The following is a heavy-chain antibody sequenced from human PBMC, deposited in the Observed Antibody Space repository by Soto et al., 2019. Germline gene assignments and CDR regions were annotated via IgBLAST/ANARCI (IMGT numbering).Heavy chain of an antibody. Sequence: PGGSLRLSCAASGFTFSNAWMSWVRQAPGKGLEWVGRIKSKTDGGTTDYAAPVKGRFTISRDDSKNTLYLQMNSLKTEDTAVYYCTTVWPPWLELYYFDYWGQGTLVTVSS. J-gene: IGHJ4*02. V-gene: IGHV3-15*01. CDR1: GFTFSNAW. CDR2: IKSKTDGGTT. CDR3: TTVWPPWLELYYFDY. D-gene: IGHD6-19*01.